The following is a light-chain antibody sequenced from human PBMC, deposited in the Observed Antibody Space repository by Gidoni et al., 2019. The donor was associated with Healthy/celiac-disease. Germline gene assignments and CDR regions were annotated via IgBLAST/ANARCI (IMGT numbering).Light chain of an antibody. CDR3: MQALQTPPFT. CDR1: QSLLHSNVYNY. V-gene: IGKV2-28*01. J-gene: IGKJ3*01. Sequence: DIVMTQSLPSLPVTPGEPASISCRSSQSLLHSNVYNYLDWYLQKPWQSPQLLIYLGSNRASGVPDRFSGSGSGTDFTLKISIVEAEDVGVYYCMQALQTPPFTFGPGTKVDIK. CDR2: LGS.